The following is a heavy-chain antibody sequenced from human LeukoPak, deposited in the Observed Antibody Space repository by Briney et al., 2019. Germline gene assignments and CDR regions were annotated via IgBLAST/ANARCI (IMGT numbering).Heavy chain of an antibody. J-gene: IGHJ4*02. D-gene: IGHD2-21*01. V-gene: IGHV1-18*01. CDR2: ISAYNGNT. Sequence: ASVKVSCKASGYTFTSYGISWVRQAPGQGLEWMGWISAYNGNTNYAQKLQGRVTMTTDTSTSTAYMELRSLRSDDTAVYYCARLISVINTYYFDYWGQGTLVTVSS. CDR3: ARLISVINTYYFDY. CDR1: GYTFTSYG.